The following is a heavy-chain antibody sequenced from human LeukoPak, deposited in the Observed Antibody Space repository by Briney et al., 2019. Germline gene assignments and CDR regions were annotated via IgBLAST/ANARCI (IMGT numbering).Heavy chain of an antibody. CDR2: IYYKGRT. V-gene: IGHV4-30-2*01. J-gene: IGHJ4*02. Sequence: SETLSLTCTVSGDSISSGVSYWSWIRQPPGKGREWIGFIYYKGRTHYNPSLQSRVTISVDTSKTQFSLNLNSVTPADTAVFYCVRQRGSGTYSFDYWGQGTLVTVPS. D-gene: IGHD3-10*01. CDR3: VRQRGSGTYSFDY. CDR1: GDSISSGVSY.